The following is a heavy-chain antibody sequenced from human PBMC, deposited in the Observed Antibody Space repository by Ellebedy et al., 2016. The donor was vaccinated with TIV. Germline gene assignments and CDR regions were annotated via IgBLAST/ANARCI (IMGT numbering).Heavy chain of an antibody. CDR3: AIDSSGYQPFDY. J-gene: IGHJ4*02. CDR1: GGSISSGAYY. V-gene: IGHV4-30-4*01. CDR2: IYYSGSA. D-gene: IGHD3-22*01. Sequence: SETLSLXXNVSGGSISSGAYYWSWIRQPPGKGLEWIGYIYYSGSAYYNPSLKSRVTISMDTTKNQFSLNLRSVTAADTAVYYCAIDSSGYQPFDYWGQGTLVTVSS.